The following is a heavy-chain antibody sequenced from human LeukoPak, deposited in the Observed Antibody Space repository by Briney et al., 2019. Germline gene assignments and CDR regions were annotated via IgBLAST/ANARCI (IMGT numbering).Heavy chain of an antibody. J-gene: IGHJ4*02. CDR1: GFSFRNYE. CDR2: ISNSGTTI. D-gene: IGHD2/OR15-2a*01. CDR3: ARDIGFDAEY. Sequence: GGSLRLSCAGSGFSFRNYEMNWVRQAPGKGLEWISFISNSGTTIYYADSVKGRFTISRDNAKNSLYLQMNSLRDEDMAVYYCARDIGFDAEYWGQGTLVTVSS. V-gene: IGHV3-48*03.